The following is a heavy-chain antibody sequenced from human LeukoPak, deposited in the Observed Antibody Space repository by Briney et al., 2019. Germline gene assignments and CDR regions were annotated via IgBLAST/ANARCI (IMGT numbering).Heavy chain of an antibody. CDR2: ISGSGSKT. V-gene: IGHV3-23*01. CDR1: GFTFSTYD. CDR3: AKGSHFGERMGYGIDDY. D-gene: IGHD1-26*01. J-gene: IGHJ4*02. Sequence: GGSLRLSCAASGFTFSTYDMSWVRQAPGKGLEWVSAISGSGSKTYYADSVKGRFTISRDKSKNTLYLQMNSLRGEDTAIYYCAKGSHFGERMGYGIDDYWGQGTLVTVSS.